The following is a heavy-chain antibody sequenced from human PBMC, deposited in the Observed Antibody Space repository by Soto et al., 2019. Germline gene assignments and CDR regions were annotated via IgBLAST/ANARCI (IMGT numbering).Heavy chain of an antibody. D-gene: IGHD6-19*01. CDR3: ARGREQWLVDYYYYGMDV. V-gene: IGHV1-46*01. CDR1: GYTFTSYY. J-gene: IGHJ6*01. CDR2: INPSGGST. Sequence: ASVKVSCKASGYTFTSYYMHWVRQAPGQGLEWMGIINPSGGSTSYAQKFQGRVTMTRDTSTSTVYMELSSLRSEDTAGYYCARGREQWLVDYYYYGMDVWGKGTTVTVSS.